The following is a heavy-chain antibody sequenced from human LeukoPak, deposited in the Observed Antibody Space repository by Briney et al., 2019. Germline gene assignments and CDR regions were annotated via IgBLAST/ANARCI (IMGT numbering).Heavy chain of an antibody. V-gene: IGHV4-59*01. CDR2: RYYSGST. CDR3: ARSQSSGKTAAGDAYYFYHGMDV. Sequence: SETLSLTCTVSGGSIRNYYWTWIRQPPGKGLEWIGYRYYSGSTNYNPSLQSRVSMSIDTSKNQSSLNLSSVTAADTALYYCARSQSSGKTAAGDAYYFYHGMDVWGLGTTVTVS. CDR1: GGSIRNYY. D-gene: IGHD6-13*01. J-gene: IGHJ6*02.